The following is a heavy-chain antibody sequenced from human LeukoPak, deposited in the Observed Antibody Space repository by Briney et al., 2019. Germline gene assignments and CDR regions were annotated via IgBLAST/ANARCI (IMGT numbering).Heavy chain of an antibody. V-gene: IGHV3-30*03. CDR2: ISYDGSNK. CDR3: ARDRRLVWFGEPYGMDV. Sequence: PGGSLRLSCAASGFTFSTYGTHWVRQAPGKGLEWVAVISYDGSNKYYADSVKGRFTISGDKSKNTLYLQMNSLRAEDTAVYYCARDRRLVWFGEPYGMDVWGQGTTVTVSS. J-gene: IGHJ6*02. CDR1: GFTFSTYG. D-gene: IGHD3-10*01.